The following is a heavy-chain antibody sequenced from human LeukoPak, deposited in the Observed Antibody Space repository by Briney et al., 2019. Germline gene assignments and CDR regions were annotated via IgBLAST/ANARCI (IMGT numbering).Heavy chain of an antibody. J-gene: IGHJ3*02. CDR1: GLSLSTSGVG. Sequence: SGPTLVKPTQTLTLTCTLSGLSLSTSGVGVGWIRQPPGKALEWLALIYWNDEKRYSPSLKSRLTITKDTSKIQAVLAMTNVDPVDTATYYCAHTQYSFDSGGVDGAFGIWGQGTMVTVSS. D-gene: IGHD3-22*01. V-gene: IGHV2-5*01. CDR2: IYWNDEK. CDR3: AHTQYSFDSGGVDGAFGI.